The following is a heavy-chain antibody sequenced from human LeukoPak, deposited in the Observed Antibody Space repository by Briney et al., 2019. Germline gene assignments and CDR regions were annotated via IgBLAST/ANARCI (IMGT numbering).Heavy chain of an antibody. CDR1: GDSISSDTYY. CDR2: IYYSGIT. CDR3: ARFYGDYGLHYFDH. D-gene: IGHD4-17*01. V-gene: IGHV4-31*03. J-gene: IGHJ4*02. Sequence: SQTLSLTCTVSGDSISSDTYYWSWIRQHPGKGLEWIGNIYYSGITYYTPSLMRRVSISLHTSKNQFSLRLSSVTAADTAVYHCARFYGDYGLHYFDHWGQGTLVTVSS.